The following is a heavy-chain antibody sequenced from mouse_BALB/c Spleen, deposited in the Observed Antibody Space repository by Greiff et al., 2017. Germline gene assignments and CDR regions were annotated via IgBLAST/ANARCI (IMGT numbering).Heavy chain of an antibody. Sequence: EVQVVESGGGLVQPGGSRKLSCAASGFTFSSFGMHWVRQAPEKGLEWVAYISSGSSTIYYADTVKGRFTISRDNPKNTLFLQMTSLRSEDTAMYYCARSAGYCDYWGQGTTLTVSS. V-gene: IGHV5-17*02. CDR1: GFTFSSFG. J-gene: IGHJ2*01. CDR3: ARSAGYCDY. CDR2: ISSGSSTI.